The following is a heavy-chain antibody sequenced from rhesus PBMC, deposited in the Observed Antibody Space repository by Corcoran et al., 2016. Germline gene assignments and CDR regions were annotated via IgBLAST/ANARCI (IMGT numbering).Heavy chain of an antibody. CDR3: ARRIGNRNFDY. J-gene: IGHJ4*01. Sequence: QVQLQESGPGLGKPSRTLSLTCAVSGGSISSSNWGPWIRQPPGKGRGWFGYISGSSGTTYYNPSLRSRVTISTDTSKNQFSLKLSSVTAADTAVYYCARRIGNRNFDYWGQGVLVTVSS. V-gene: IGHV4-65*01. CDR1: GGSISSSNW. D-gene: IGHD4-35*01. CDR2: ISGSSGTT.